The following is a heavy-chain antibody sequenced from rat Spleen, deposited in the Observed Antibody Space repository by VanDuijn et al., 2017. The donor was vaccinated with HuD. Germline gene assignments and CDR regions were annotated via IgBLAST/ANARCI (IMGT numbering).Heavy chain of an antibody. CDR1: GFSLTNNG. Sequence: QVQLKESGPGLVQPSQTLSLICTVSGFSLTNNGVSWVRRPPGKDLEWIAAISSGGTTYYNSVFKSRLSISRATYKNQVFLKMDSLQTDDTGTYYCTKETMGVTPLIDYWGQGVMVTVSS. V-gene: IGHV2-4*01. CDR2: ISSGGTT. CDR3: TKETMGVTPLIDY. D-gene: IGHD1-9*01. J-gene: IGHJ2*01.